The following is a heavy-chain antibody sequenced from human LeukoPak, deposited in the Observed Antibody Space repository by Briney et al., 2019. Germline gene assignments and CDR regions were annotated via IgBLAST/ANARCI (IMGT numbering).Heavy chain of an antibody. V-gene: IGHV3-30*02. J-gene: IGHJ5*02. D-gene: IGHD6-13*01. Sequence: GGSLRLSCAASGFTFSSYGMHWVRQAPGKGLEWVAFIRYDGSNKYYADSVKGRFTISRDNSKNTLYLQMNSLRAEDTAVYYCAKDPDQQQLVLGNWFDPWGQGTLVTVSS. CDR3: AKDPDQQQLVLGNWFDP. CDR1: GFTFSSYG. CDR2: IRYDGSNK.